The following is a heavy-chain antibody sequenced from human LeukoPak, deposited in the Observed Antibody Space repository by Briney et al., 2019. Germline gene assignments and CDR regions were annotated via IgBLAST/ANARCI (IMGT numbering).Heavy chain of an antibody. CDR1: GFTFSSYS. CDR2: ISSSSSYI. J-gene: IGHJ4*02. CDR3: AREMVVVAATIDY. D-gene: IGHD2-15*01. Sequence: PGGSLRLSCAASGFTFSSYSMSWVRQAPGKGLEWVSSISSSSSYIYYADSVKGRFTISRDNAKNSLYLQMNSLRAEDTAVYYCAREMVVVAATIDYWGQGTLVTVSS. V-gene: IGHV3-21*01.